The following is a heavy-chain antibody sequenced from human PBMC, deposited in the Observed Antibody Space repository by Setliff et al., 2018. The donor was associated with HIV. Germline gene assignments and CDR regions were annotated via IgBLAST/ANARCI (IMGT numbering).Heavy chain of an antibody. CDR3: ASTTYYYDSSGYNSWPLFDY. D-gene: IGHD3-22*01. CDR2: INHSGST. CDR1: GGSISSSSYY. Sequence: SETLSLTCTVSGGSISSSSYYWSWIRQPPGKGLEWIGEINHSGSTNYNPSLKSRVTISVDTSNNQFPLRLRSVTAADTAVYYCASTTYYYDSSGYNSWPLFDYWGQGTLVTVSS. J-gene: IGHJ4*02. V-gene: IGHV4-39*06.